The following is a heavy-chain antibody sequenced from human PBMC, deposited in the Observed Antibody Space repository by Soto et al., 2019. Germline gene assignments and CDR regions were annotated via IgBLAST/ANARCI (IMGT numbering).Heavy chain of an antibody. V-gene: IGHV4-31*03. CDR3: ARGSDTAMVDPYYFDY. J-gene: IGHJ4*02. Sequence: PSETLSLTCTVSGGSISSGGYYWSWIRQHPGKGLEWIGYIYYSGSTYYNPSLKSRVTISVDTSKNQFSLKLSSVTAADTAVYYCARGSDTAMVDPYYFDYWGQGTLVTVSS. CDR2: IYYSGST. CDR1: GGSISSGGYY. D-gene: IGHD5-18*01.